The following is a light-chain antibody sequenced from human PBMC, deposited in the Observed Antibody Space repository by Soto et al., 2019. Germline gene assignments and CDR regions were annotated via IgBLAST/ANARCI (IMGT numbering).Light chain of an antibody. CDR2: DVS. CDR1: SSDVGGYNY. V-gene: IGLV2-14*01. J-gene: IGLJ1*01. CDR3: SSYTSSSTLATV. Sequence: QSALTQPASVSGSPGQSITISCTGTSSDVGGYNYVSWYQQHPGKAPKLMIYDVSNRPSGVSNRFSGSKSGNTASLTISGLQAEDEADYYCSSYTSSSTLATVFGTGTKVTVL.